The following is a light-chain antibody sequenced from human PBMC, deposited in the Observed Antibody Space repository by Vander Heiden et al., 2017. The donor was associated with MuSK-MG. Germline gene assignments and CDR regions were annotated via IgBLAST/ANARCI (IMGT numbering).Light chain of an antibody. J-gene: IGKJ5*01. CDR1: QSISSF. CDR2: IAS. Sequence: DIPLTPSPSSLSASVGDRVTITCRASQSISSFLNWYQQKPGQAPKLLSCIASSLHTGVPSRFNGSGSGTDYTLTISRLQPEDFATYYRQQTDCTPRNFGQGTLLEIK. CDR3: QQTDCTPRN. V-gene: IGKV1-39*01.